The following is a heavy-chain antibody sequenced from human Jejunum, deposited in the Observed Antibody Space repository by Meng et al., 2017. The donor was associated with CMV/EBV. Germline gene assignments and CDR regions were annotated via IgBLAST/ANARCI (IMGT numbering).Heavy chain of an antibody. V-gene: IGHV4-39*01. CDR1: CGSIPLPDSS. D-gene: IGHD3-22*01. CDR3: ARYVVFNWFDP. J-gene: IGHJ5*02. CDR2: LYSPPLP. Sequence: CTFSCGSIPLPDSSFCLIRHPPLTCLTCLSTLYSPPLPSSPPSLPRRVTISVDTSKNQFSLKLSSVTAADTAVYYCARYVVFNWFDPWGQGTLVTVSS.